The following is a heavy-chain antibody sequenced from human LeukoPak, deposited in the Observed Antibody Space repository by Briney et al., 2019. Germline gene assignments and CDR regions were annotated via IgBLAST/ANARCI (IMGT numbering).Heavy chain of an antibody. CDR1: GYTFTGYY. J-gene: IGHJ6*02. V-gene: IGHV1-2*02. CDR2: INPNSGGT. D-gene: IGHD6-13*01. CDR3: ARDPRAAYIAAAGTYYYYGMDV. Sequence: ASVKVSCKASGYTFTGYYMHWVRQAPGQGLEWMGWINPNSGGTNYAQKFQGRVTMARDTSISTAYMELSRLRSDDTAVYYCARDPRAAYIAAAGTYYYYGMDVWGQGTTVTVSS.